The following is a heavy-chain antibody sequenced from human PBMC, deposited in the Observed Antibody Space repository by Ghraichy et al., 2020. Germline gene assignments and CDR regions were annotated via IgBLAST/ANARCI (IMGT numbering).Heavy chain of an antibody. J-gene: IGHJ6*02. CDR1: GFTFSSYS. D-gene: IGHD5-24*01. Sequence: GGSLRLSCAASGFTFSSYSMNWVRQAPGKGLEWVSSISSSSSYIYYADSVKGRFTISRDNAKNSLYLQMNSLRAEDTAVYYCARNEGREMAHAYYYYYYGMDVWGQGTTVTVSS. CDR3: ARNEGREMAHAYYYYYYGMDV. CDR2: ISSSSSYI. V-gene: IGHV3-21*01.